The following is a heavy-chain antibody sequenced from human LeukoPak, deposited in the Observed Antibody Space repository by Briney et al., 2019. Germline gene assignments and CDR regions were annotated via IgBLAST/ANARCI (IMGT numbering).Heavy chain of an antibody. CDR1: GYTFTHSD. CDR3: ARGIHAGVDY. CDR2: MTPNTGET. Sequence: ASVTVSCKASGYTFTHSDIIWVRQAAGQGLEGMGWMTPNTGETRYAQKFQGRVTITRDTSIPTAYMVLSPLTSEDTAVYYCARGIHAGVDYWGQGTLVTVSS. J-gene: IGHJ4*02. V-gene: IGHV1-8*01.